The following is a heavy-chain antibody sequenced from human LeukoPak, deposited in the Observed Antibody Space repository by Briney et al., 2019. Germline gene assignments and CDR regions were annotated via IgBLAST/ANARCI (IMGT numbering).Heavy chain of an antibody. D-gene: IGHD2-2*01. CDR3: ARDISSTYRPNWFDP. J-gene: IGHJ5*02. CDR2: ISAYNGNT. Sequence: ATVKVSCKASGYTFTSYGISWVRQAPGQGLEWMGWISAYNGNTNYAQKLQGRVTMTTDTSTSTAYMELRSLRSDDTAVYYCARDISSTYRPNWFDPWGQGTLFTVSS. CDR1: GYTFTSYG. V-gene: IGHV1-18*01.